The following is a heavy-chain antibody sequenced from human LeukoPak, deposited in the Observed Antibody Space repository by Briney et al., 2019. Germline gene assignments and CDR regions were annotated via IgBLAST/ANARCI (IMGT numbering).Heavy chain of an antibody. V-gene: IGHV4-31*03. CDR3: ARGSTPAAARYYYYYMDV. D-gene: IGHD2-2*01. J-gene: IGHJ6*03. CDR2: IFYSGST. Sequence: MPSQTLSLTCTVSGGSISSGGYYWSWIRQHPGKGREGIGYIFYSGSTYYNPSLKSRVTISVDTSKNQFSLKLSSVTAADTAVYYCARGSTPAAARYYYYYMDVWGKGTTVTVSS. CDR1: GGSISSGGYY.